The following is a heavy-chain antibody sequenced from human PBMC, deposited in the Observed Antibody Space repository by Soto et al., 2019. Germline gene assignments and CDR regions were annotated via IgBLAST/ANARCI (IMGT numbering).Heavy chain of an antibody. V-gene: IGHV3-23*01. Sequence: VGSLRLSGAVTGFSFNKYAMNWVRQAPGKGLEWVSSISGGGTGTYSADAVKGRFTISSDKYRNTVYLQMSSLRADDTAVYYCAKGHYYDNVGNWVANQAFDSWGQGSLVTVSS. CDR2: ISGGGTGT. CDR3: AKGHYYDNVGNWVANQAFDS. CDR1: GFSFNKYA. J-gene: IGHJ4*02. D-gene: IGHD3-22*01.